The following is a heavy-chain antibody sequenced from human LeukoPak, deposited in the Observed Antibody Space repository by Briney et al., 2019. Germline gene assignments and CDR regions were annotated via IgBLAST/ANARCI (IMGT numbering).Heavy chain of an antibody. CDR2: INNVASHI. Sequence: PGGSLRLSCAASGFTFSSSAMNWVRQAPGKGLEWVSSINNVASHIYYAHSVKGRFTISRDNAKNSLYLQMNSLSDEDTAVYYCARGLHSSGWYGQKIAFHGLDVWGQGTTVTVSS. V-gene: IGHV3-21*01. J-gene: IGHJ6*02. CDR1: GFTFSSSA. D-gene: IGHD6-19*01. CDR3: ARGLHSSGWYGQKIAFHGLDV.